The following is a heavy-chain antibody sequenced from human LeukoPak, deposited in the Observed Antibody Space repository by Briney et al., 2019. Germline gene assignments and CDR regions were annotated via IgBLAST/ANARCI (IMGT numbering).Heavy chain of an antibody. Sequence: XSVKVSCKASGYTFTSYGISWVRQAPGQVVEWMGWISAYNGNRNYAQKLQGRVTMTTDTSTSTAYMELRSLRSDDTAVYYCARVYSSSWYHYYYGMDVWGQGTTVTVSS. CDR3: ARVYSSSWYHYYYGMDV. CDR2: ISAYNGNR. V-gene: IGHV1-18*01. J-gene: IGHJ6*02. CDR1: GYTFTSYG. D-gene: IGHD6-13*01.